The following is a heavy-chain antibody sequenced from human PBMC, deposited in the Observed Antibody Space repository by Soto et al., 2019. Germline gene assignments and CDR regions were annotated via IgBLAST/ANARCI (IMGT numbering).Heavy chain of an antibody. CDR3: ARRYRSAGWLEP. Sequence: QVQLVQSGAEVKKPGAAVKVSCKASGYSFATYAIHWVRRAPGQGLEWMGWINPYSGDTEYSDTLQDRVTITRDTPATTAYMELRGLTSADTAVYYCARRYRSAGWLEPWGQGTLVTVSS. CDR1: GYSFATYA. V-gene: IGHV1-3*01. J-gene: IGHJ5*02. CDR2: INPYSGDT. D-gene: IGHD5-18*01.